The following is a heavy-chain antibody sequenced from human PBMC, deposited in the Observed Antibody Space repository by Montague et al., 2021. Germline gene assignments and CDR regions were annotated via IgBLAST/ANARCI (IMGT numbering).Heavy chain of an antibody. V-gene: IGHV4-59*08. CDR3: AKQDYFVSGTSRKGFDP. CDR2: MFYGGAT. D-gene: IGHD3-10*01. J-gene: IGHJ5*02. Sequence: SETLSLTCTVSSGSIFHAHWSWVRQPPGKGLEWLGSMFYGGATSNNPSFKSRVTMSIDTSTNQFSLKLSSVTAADTAFYYCAKQDYFVSGTSRKGFDPWGQGILVTVSS. CDR1: SGSIFHAH.